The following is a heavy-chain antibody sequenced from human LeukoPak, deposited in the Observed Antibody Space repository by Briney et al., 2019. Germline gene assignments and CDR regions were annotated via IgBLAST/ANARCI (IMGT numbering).Heavy chain of an antibody. CDR3: ATIFEF. J-gene: IGHJ4*02. CDR2: ISWNSGSI. Sequence: PGGSLRLSCAASGFTFDDYAMHWVRQAPGKGLEWVSGISWNSGSIGYADSVKGRFTISRDNAKNTLNLQMNSLRVEDTAVYYCATIFEFWGQGILVTVSS. V-gene: IGHV3-9*01. CDR1: GFTFDDYA.